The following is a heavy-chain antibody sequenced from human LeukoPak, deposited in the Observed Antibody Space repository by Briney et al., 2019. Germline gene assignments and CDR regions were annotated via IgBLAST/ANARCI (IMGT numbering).Heavy chain of an antibody. CDR2: IYYSGST. Sequence: PSETLSLTCTVSGGSISSYYWSWIRQPPGKGLEWIGYIYYSGSTNYNPSLKSRVTISVDTSKNQFSLKLSSVTAADTAVYYCAREHGDDAFDIWGQGTMVTVSS. V-gene: IGHV4-59*01. J-gene: IGHJ3*02. CDR3: AREHGDDAFDI. CDR1: GGSISSYY. D-gene: IGHD7-27*01.